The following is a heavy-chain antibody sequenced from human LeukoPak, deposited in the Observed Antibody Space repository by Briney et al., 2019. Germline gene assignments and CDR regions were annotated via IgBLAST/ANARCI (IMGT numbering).Heavy chain of an antibody. CDR3: AKVTGYSSGWSFDDAFDI. J-gene: IGHJ3*02. CDR2: ISGSGGST. D-gene: IGHD6-19*01. Sequence: PGGSLRLSCAASGFTFSSYAMSWVRQAPGKGLEWVSAISGSGGSTYYADSVKGRFTISRDNSKNTLYLQMNSLRAEDTAVYYCAKVTGYSSGWSFDDAFDIWGQGAMVTVSS. CDR1: GFTFSSYA. V-gene: IGHV3-23*01.